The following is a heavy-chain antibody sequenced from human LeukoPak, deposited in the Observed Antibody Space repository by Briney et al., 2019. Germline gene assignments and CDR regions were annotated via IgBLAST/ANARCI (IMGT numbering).Heavy chain of an antibody. CDR1: GGSISELSYY. Sequence: PSETLSLTCSVSGGSISELSYYWGWLRQPPGKGLEWIVNIYYSGSTYNNPSLESRVVISVDTSRNQFSLKLTSVTATDTAVYYGARQGVVGATGFDFWGQGILVTVSS. CDR3: ARQGVVGATGFDF. D-gene: IGHD1-26*01. V-gene: IGHV4-39*01. CDR2: IYYSGST. J-gene: IGHJ4*02.